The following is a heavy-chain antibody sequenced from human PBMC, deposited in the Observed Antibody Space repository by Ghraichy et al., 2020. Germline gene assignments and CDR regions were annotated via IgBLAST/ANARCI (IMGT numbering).Heavy chain of an antibody. CDR1: GFTFSSYA. CDR2: ISGSGGST. J-gene: IGHJ3*02. Sequence: GESQNISCAASGFTFSSYAMSWVRQAPGKGLEWVSAISGSGGSTYYADSVKGRFTISRDNSKNTLYLQMNSLRAEDTAVYYCANRPLYYDSSGQGWAAFDIWGQGTMVTVSS. V-gene: IGHV3-23*01. CDR3: ANRPLYYDSSGQGWAAFDI. D-gene: IGHD3-22*01.